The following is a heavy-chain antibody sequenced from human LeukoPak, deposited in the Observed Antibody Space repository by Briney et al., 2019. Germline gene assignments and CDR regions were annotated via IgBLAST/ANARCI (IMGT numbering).Heavy chain of an antibody. CDR2: ISWNSGSI. V-gene: IGHV3-9*01. CDR3: AKVREFRGYYYYGMDV. J-gene: IGHJ6*02. D-gene: IGHD3-10*01. Sequence: GRSLRLSCAASGFTFDDYAMHWVRQAPGKGLEWVSGISWNSGSIGNADSVRGRFTISRDNAKNSLYLQMNSLRAEDTTLYYCAKVREFRGYYYYGMDVWGQGTTVTVSS. CDR1: GFTFDDYA.